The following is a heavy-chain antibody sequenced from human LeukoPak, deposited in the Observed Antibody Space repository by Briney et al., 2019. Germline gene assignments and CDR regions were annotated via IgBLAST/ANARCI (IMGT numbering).Heavy chain of an antibody. CDR2: IYYSGST. Sequence: SETLSLTCTVSGGSISSGGYYWSWIRQHPGQGLEWIGYIYYSGSTYYNPSLKSRVTISVDTSKNQFSLKLSSVTAADTAVYYCARGFPFGELLSFYFDYWGQGTLVTVSS. CDR3: ARGFPFGELLSFYFDY. CDR1: GGSISSGGYY. J-gene: IGHJ4*02. D-gene: IGHD3-10*01. V-gene: IGHV4-31*03.